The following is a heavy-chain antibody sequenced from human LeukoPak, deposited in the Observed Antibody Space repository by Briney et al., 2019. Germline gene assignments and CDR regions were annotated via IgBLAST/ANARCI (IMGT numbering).Heavy chain of an antibody. CDR2: INRSGST. CDR3: APRGDIEHSYGYGKWFDP. D-gene: IGHD5-18*01. V-gene: IGHV4-34*01. CDR1: GGSFSDYY. J-gene: IGHJ5*02. Sequence: SETLSLTCAVYGGSFSDYYWSWIRQPPGKGREWIEEINRSGSTNYNASLKSRVTISVDTSKNQFSLRLSSVTAADTAVYYCAPRGDIEHSYGYGKWFDPWGQGTRVTVSS.